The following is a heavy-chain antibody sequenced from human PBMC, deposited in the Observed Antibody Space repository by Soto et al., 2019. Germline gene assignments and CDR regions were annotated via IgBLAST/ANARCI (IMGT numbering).Heavy chain of an antibody. V-gene: IGHV1-46*01. CDR1: GYTFTSYY. Sequence: QVQLVQSGAEVKKPGASVKVSCKASGYTFTSYYMHWVRQAPGQGLEWMGIINPSGGSTSYAQKFQGRVTMTRDTSTSTVYMELSSLRSEDTAVYYCARRLGYCSGGSCYYYYYGMDVWGQGTTVTVSS. CDR2: INPSGGST. CDR3: ARRLGYCSGGSCYYYYYGMDV. D-gene: IGHD2-15*01. J-gene: IGHJ6*02.